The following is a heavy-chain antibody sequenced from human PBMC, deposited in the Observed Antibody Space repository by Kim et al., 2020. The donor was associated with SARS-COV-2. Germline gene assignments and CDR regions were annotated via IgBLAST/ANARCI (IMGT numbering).Heavy chain of an antibody. D-gene: IGHD3-3*01. CDR1: GGSISSSSYY. V-gene: IGHV4-39*01. CDR2: IYYSGST. CDR3: AANPFGVVIMAPPLYG. Sequence: SETLSLTCTVSGGSISSSSYYWGWIRQPPGKGLEWIGSIYYSGSTYYNPSLKSRVTISVDTSKNQFSLKLSSVTAADTAVYYCAANPFGVVIMAPPLYG. J-gene: IGHJ6*01.